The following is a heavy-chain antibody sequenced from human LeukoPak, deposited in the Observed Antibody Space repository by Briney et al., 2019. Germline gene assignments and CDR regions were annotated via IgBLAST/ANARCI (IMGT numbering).Heavy chain of an antibody. CDR3: ARDYSATVTTALVY. J-gene: IGHJ4*02. V-gene: IGHV1-46*01. D-gene: IGHD4-17*01. CDR1: GYTFTGYY. CDR2: ISPSGGST. Sequence: ASVKVSCKASGYTFTGYYMHWVRQAPGQGPEWMGVISPSGGSTTYAQKFQGRVTMTRDMSTSTVYMELSSLRSEDTAVYYCARDYSATVTTALVYWGQGTLVTVSS.